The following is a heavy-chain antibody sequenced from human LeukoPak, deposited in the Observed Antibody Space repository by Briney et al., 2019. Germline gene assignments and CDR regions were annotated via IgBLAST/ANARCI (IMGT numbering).Heavy chain of an antibody. Sequence: PGGSLRLSCAASGFTFSSYAMSWVPQAPGKGLEWVSLIIDDGHTTSYADSVKGRFTISRDNSKNTLFLQMNSLRAEDTAVYYCAKYGGHPLPHYCLDYWGQGTQVTVSS. J-gene: IGHJ4*02. CDR1: GFTFSSYA. CDR2: IIDDGHTT. D-gene: IGHD3-16*01. CDR3: AKYGGHPLPHYCLDY. V-gene: IGHV3-23*01.